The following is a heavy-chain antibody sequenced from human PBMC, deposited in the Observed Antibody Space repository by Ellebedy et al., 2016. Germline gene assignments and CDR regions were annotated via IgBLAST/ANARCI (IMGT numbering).Heavy chain of an antibody. V-gene: IGHV1-69*04. J-gene: IGHJ3*02. CDR2: IIPILSIT. CDR1: GGTFSSYA. Sequence: ASVKVSCKASGGTFSSYAISWVRQAPGQGLEWMGRIIPILSITNYAQKFQGRVTITADKSTSTAYQELSSLRSEDTAIYYCARAPPPRGDRSADAFDIWGQGTMVTVST. CDR3: ARAPPPRGDRSADAFDI. D-gene: IGHD7-27*01.